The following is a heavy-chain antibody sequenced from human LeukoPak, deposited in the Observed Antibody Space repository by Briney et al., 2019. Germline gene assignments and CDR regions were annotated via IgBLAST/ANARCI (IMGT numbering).Heavy chain of an antibody. CDR3: ARGSRDYYDSSGYRFDY. D-gene: IGHD3-22*01. V-gene: IGHV1-69*05. J-gene: IGHJ4*02. CDR1: GGTFSSYA. Sequence: SVKVSCKASGGTFSSYAISWVRQAPGQGLEWMGGIIPIFGTANYAQKFQGRVTITTDESTSTAYMELSSLRPEDTAVYYCARGSRDYYDSSGYRFDYWGQGTLVTVSS. CDR2: IIPIFGTA.